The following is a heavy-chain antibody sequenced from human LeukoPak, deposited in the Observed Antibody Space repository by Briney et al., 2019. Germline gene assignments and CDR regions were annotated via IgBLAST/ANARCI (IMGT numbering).Heavy chain of an antibody. CDR3: AKGEKTSPTLLRFLEWLSDY. CDR2: ISGSGGST. J-gene: IGHJ4*02. CDR1: GFTFSSYA. D-gene: IGHD3-3*01. Sequence: GGSLRLSCAASGFTFSSYAMSWVRQAPGKGLEWVSAISGSGGSTYYADPVKGRFTISRDNSKNTLYLQMNSLRAEDTAVYYCAKGEKTSPTLLRFLEWLSDYWGQGTLVTVSS. V-gene: IGHV3-23*01.